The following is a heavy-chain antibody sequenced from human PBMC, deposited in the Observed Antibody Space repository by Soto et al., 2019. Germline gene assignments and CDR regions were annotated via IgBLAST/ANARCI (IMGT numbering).Heavy chain of an antibody. CDR2: INTSGGST. V-gene: IGHV3-23*01. CDR1: GFTFSSYA. Sequence: GGFLRLSCAACGFTFSSYAMSWVRQAPGKGLEWVSTINTSGGSTYYADSVKGRFTISRDDSKNTLYLQMNSLRAEDTAVYYCAKDAPPLLCWGQGTLVTVSS. J-gene: IGHJ4*02. CDR3: AKDAPPLLC. D-gene: IGHD2-2*01.